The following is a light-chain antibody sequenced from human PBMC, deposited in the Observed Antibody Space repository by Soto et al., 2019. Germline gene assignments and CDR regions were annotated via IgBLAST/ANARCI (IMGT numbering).Light chain of an antibody. CDR3: QHYGSSTLYT. Sequence: EIVLTQSPGTLSLSPGERATLSCRASQSVDSKYLAWYRQKPGQAPVLLIYGASTRATGIPDRFRGSGSGTYFPLTISRLEPEDFAMYYCQHYGSSTLYTFGPGTKLEIK. J-gene: IGKJ2*01. CDR1: QSVDSKY. CDR2: GAS. V-gene: IGKV3-20*01.